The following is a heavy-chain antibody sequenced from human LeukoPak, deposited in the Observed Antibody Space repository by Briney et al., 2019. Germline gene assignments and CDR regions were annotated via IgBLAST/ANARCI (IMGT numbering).Heavy chain of an antibody. Sequence: GGSLRLSCAASGFTFSDYYMSWIRQAPGKGLEWVSYISSSGSTIYYADSVKGRFTISRDNAKNSLYLQMNSLRAEDTAVYYCARVPYDYVWGSYRYTKKAPTGPFDYWGQGTLVTVSS. CDR3: ARVPYDYVWGSYRYTKKAPTGPFDY. D-gene: IGHD3-16*02. CDR2: ISSSGSTI. CDR1: GFTFSDYY. J-gene: IGHJ4*02. V-gene: IGHV3-11*04.